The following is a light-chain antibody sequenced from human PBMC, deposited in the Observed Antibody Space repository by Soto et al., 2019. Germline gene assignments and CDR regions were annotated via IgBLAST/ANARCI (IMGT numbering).Light chain of an antibody. CDR1: QDISNY. Sequence: DIQMTQSPSSLSASVGDRVTITCQASQDISNYLNWYQQKPGKAPKLLIYGASNLETGVPSRFSGSGSGTDFTFAISSLQPEEIATYYCQQYDNLPYTFGQGTKLQIK. CDR3: QQYDNLPYT. J-gene: IGKJ2*01. CDR2: GAS. V-gene: IGKV1-33*01.